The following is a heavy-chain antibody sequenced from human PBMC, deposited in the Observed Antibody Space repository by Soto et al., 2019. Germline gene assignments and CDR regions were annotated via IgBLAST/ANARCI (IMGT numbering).Heavy chain of an antibody. CDR1: GYTFTSYG. Sequence: QVQLVQSGAEVKKPGASVKVSCKASGYTFTSYGISWVRQAPGQGLEWMGWISAYNGNTNYAQKLQGRVTMTTDTSTSTDYMEVRSLRSDDTAVYYCARDEYLVLRAMEYYYYYGMDVWGQGTTVTVSS. J-gene: IGHJ6*02. D-gene: IGHD2-2*01. CDR3: ARDEYLVLRAMEYYYYYGMDV. V-gene: IGHV1-18*04. CDR2: ISAYNGNT.